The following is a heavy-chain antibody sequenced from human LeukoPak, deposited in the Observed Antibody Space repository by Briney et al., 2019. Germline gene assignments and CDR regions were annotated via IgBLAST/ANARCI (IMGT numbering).Heavy chain of an antibody. V-gene: IGHV1-8*01. CDR3: ARDLPLGSMGGSAFDL. D-gene: IGHD2-15*01. CDR2: MNPNSGNT. Sequence: ASVKVSCKASGYTFTSYDINWMRQAPGQGLEWVGWMNPNSGNTGYAQTFQGKLTMTRNTSIKTAYMELSSLRSDDTAVYYCARDLPLGSMGGSAFDLWGQGTLVIVSS. CDR1: GYTFTSYD. J-gene: IGHJ4*02.